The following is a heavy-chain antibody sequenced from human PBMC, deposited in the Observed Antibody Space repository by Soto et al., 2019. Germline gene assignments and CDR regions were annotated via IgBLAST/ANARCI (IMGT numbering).Heavy chain of an antibody. V-gene: IGHV3-30-3*01. CDR1: GFTFSSYA. CDR2: ISYDGSNK. CDR3: ARPIPLGYCANGVCYGMDV. Sequence: GGSLRLSCAASGFTFSSYAMHWVRQAPGKGLEWVAFISYDGSNKYYADSVKGRFTISGDNSKNTPYLQMNSLRAGDTAVYYCARPIPLGYCANGVCYGMDVWGQGTTVTVSS. D-gene: IGHD2-8*01. J-gene: IGHJ6*02.